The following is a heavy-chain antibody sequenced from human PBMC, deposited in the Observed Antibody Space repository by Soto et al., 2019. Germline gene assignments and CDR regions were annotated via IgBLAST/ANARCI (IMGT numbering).Heavy chain of an antibody. CDR2: INAGNGNT. V-gene: IGHV1-3*01. J-gene: IGHJ4*02. Sequence: ASVKVSCKASGYTFTNYAMHWVRQAPGQRLEWMGWINAGNGNTKHSQKLQGRVTITRDTSASTAYMELSSLRSEDTALYYCAKGATVPAAIACWGQGTLVTVSS. CDR1: GYTFTNYA. D-gene: IGHD2-2*02. CDR3: AKGATVPAAIAC.